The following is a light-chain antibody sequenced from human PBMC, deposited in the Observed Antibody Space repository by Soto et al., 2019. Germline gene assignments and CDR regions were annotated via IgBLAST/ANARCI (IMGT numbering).Light chain of an antibody. J-gene: IGKJ3*01. Sequence: EIVMTQSPATLSVSPGERATLSCRASQSVSSNLAWYQQKPGQAPRLLTYGASTRATGIPARFGGSGSGTFFTITISTLQHDDFPVYYGQQYNSWPFTFGPGTKVYI. CDR1: QSVSSN. CDR3: QQYNSWPFT. CDR2: GAS. V-gene: IGKV3-15*01.